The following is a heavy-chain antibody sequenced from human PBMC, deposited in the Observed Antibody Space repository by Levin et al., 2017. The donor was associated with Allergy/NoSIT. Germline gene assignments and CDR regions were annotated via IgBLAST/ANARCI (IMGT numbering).Heavy chain of an antibody. J-gene: IGHJ3*02. V-gene: IGHV3-30*18. D-gene: IGHD3-22*01. CDR3: AKPVNTYYYDSSGYYRDAFDI. Sequence: GGSLRLSCAASGFTFSSYGMHWVRQAPGKGLEWVAVISYDGSNKYYADSVKGRFTISRDNSKNTLYLQMNSLRAEDTAVYYCAKPVNTYYYDSSGYYRDAFDIWGQGTMVTVSS. CDR1: GFTFSSYG. CDR2: ISYDGSNK.